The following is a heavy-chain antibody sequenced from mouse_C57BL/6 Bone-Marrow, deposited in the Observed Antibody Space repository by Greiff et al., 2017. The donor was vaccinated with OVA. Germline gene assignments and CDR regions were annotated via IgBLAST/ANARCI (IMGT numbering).Heavy chain of an antibody. J-gene: IGHJ2*01. CDR1: GYTFTSYW. CDR2: IHPNSGST. D-gene: IGHD2-2*01. Sequence: VQLQQPGAELVKPGASVKLSCTASGYTFTSYWMHWVKQRPGQGLEWIGMIHPNSGSTNYNEKFKSKATLTVDKSSSTDYMQLSSLTSEDSAGYYCARCGYDGVDYWGQGTTLTVSS. V-gene: IGHV1-64*01. CDR3: ARCGYDGVDY.